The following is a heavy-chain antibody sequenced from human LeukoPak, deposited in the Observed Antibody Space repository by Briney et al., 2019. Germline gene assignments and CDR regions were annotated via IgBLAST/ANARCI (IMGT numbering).Heavy chain of an antibody. J-gene: IGHJ4*02. CDR2: IYPGDSDT. D-gene: IGHD2-2*01. CDR1: GYSFTSYW. V-gene: IGHV5-51*01. CDR3: ARQSYCSSTSCYGLYYFDY. Sequence: GESLKISCKGSGYSFTSYWIGWVRQMPGKGLEWMGIIYPGDSDTRYSPSFQGQVTISADKSISTAYLQWGSLKASDTAMYYCARQSYCSSTSCYGLYYFDYWGQGTLVTVSS.